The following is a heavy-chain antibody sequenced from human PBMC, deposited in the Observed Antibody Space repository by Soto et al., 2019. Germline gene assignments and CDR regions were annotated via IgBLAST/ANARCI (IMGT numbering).Heavy chain of an antibody. CDR2: STHSGTT. Sequence: PSETPSLACAYHGGSVNGSYCSWALQSPGKGLEWIGESTHSGTTNYSPSLKSRVTISVDTSKNHFFLSLRSVTAADTGVYYFARVSCSGGSCYLTSRYNYYVMDVWGQGTTVTVSS. J-gene: IGHJ6*02. CDR3: ARVSCSGGSCYLTSRYNYYVMDV. V-gene: IGHV4-34*01. D-gene: IGHD2-15*01. CDR1: GGSVNGSY.